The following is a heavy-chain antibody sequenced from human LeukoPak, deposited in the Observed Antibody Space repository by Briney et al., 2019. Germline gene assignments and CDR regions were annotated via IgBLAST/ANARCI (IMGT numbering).Heavy chain of an antibody. CDR2: ISDSGNT. CDR3: ARGDDHFDY. CDR1: GGPINTGYY. V-gene: IGHV4-31*03. Sequence: SETLSLTCTVSGGPINTGYYWNWIRQHPGKGLEWIGQISDSGNTNYNPSLKGRVTMSVDTSQNQFSLKLSPVTAADKAVYYCARGDDHFDYWGQGSLVTVSS. J-gene: IGHJ4*02.